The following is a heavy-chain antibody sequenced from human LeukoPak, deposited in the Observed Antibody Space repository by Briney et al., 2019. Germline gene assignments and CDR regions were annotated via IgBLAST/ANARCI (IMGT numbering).Heavy chain of an antibody. V-gene: IGHV3-33*01. D-gene: IGHD6-13*01. CDR3: ALAGYRSSGLGV. CDR2: IWFDGTNK. J-gene: IGHJ4*02. Sequence: GGPLRLSCAASGFTFSSYGMHWVRQAPGKGLEWVAVIWFDGTNKYYADSVKGRFTISRDNSKNMVYLQMNSLRAEDTALYYCALAGYRSSGLGVWGQGTLVTVSS. CDR1: GFTFSSYG.